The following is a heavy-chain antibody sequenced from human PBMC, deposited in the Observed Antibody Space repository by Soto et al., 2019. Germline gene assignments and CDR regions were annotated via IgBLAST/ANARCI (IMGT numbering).Heavy chain of an antibody. J-gene: IGHJ5*02. CDR2: ISNDGSHT. CDR1: GFTLSKFG. Sequence: PGGSLRLSCAASGFTLSKFGMHWVRQAPGKGLEWVALISNDGSHTYYADSVKGRFTISRDNSKSTLFLQMNSLRPEDTAVFYCAKDMRTWIQFYKIDQWGQGTQVTVSS. D-gene: IGHD5-18*01. V-gene: IGHV3-30*18. CDR3: AKDMRTWIQFYKIDQ.